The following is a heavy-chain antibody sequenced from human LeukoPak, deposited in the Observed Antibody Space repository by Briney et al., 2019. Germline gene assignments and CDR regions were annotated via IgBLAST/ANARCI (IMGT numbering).Heavy chain of an antibody. Sequence: GRSLRLSCAASGFTFDDYAMHWVRQAPGKGLEWVSGISWNSGSIGYADSVKGRFTISRDNAKNSLYLQMNSLRAEDTALYYCAKDMSGDAGIFDYWGQGTLVTVSS. V-gene: IGHV3-9*01. CDR3: AKDMSGDAGIFDY. D-gene: IGHD7-27*01. CDR2: ISWNSGSI. CDR1: GFTFDDYA. J-gene: IGHJ4*02.